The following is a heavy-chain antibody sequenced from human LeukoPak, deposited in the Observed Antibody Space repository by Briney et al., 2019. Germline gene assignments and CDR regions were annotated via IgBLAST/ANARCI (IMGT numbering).Heavy chain of an antibody. Sequence: PSETLSLNCTVSGGSISTNSYYWGWIRQPPGKGLEWIGSIDHSGSTYYNPSLKSRVTISVDTSKNQFSLKLTSVTAADTAVYYCARGGKWLYYFDYWGQGTLVTVSS. CDR2: IDHSGST. D-gene: IGHD6-19*01. V-gene: IGHV4-39*07. CDR1: GGSISTNSYY. CDR3: ARGGKWLYYFDY. J-gene: IGHJ4*02.